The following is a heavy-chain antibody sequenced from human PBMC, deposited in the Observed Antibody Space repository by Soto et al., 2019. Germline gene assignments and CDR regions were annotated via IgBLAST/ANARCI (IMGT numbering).Heavy chain of an antibody. CDR1: GFTFSDYG. Sequence: SLRLSCAASGFTFSDYGMHWARQAPGKGLEWVAVIWYDGSNKYYADSVKGRFTISRDNSKNTLYLQMNSLRAEDTAVYYCARDPLHYDILTGYSPNYFDFWGQGTLVTVSS. D-gene: IGHD3-9*01. V-gene: IGHV3-33*01. CDR2: IWYDGSNK. CDR3: ARDPLHYDILTGYSPNYFDF. J-gene: IGHJ4*02.